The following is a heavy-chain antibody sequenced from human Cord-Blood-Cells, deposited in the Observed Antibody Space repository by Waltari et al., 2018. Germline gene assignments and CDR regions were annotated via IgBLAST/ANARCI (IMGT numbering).Heavy chain of an antibody. J-gene: IGHJ4*02. CDR1: GYTFTSSA. CDR2: INAGNGNT. CDR3: ARDQGIVGATTFDY. Sequence: QVQLVQSGAEGKKPGASVKVSCKASGYTFTSSALHWVRQAPGQRLEWMGWINAGNGNTKYSQKFQGRVTITRDTSASTAYMELSSLRSEDTAVYYCARDQGIVGATTFDYWGQGTLVTVSS. D-gene: IGHD1-26*01. V-gene: IGHV1-3*01.